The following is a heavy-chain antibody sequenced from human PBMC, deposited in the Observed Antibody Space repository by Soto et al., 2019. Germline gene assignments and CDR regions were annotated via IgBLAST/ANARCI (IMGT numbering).Heavy chain of an antibody. J-gene: IGHJ6*02. Sequence: EVQLVESGGGLIQPGGSLRLSCAVSGFTVTSNYMSWVRQAPGKGLEWVSVIYSNGFTNYADSVQGRFTVSRDKSKNTLFLQMHSLRADDTAMYYCASERSTLSYYYHGMDVWGQGTTVSVSS. CDR3: ASERSTLSYYYHGMDV. CDR1: GFTVTSNY. V-gene: IGHV3-53*01. CDR2: IYSNGFT.